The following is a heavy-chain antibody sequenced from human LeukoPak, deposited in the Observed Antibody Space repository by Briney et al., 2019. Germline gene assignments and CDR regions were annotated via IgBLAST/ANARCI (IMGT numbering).Heavy chain of an antibody. V-gene: IGHV3-7*01. CDR2: IKQDGSEK. J-gene: IGHJ4*02. D-gene: IGHD3-10*01. CDR3: ARDLPSPLLGYIGSETMAADY. Sequence: PGGSLRLSCAASGFTFSSYWMSWVRQAPGKGLEWVADIKQDGSEKYYVDSVKGRFTISRDNAKNSLYLQMNSLRAEDTAVYYCARDLPSPLLGYIGSETMAADYWGQGTLVTVSS. CDR1: GFTFSSYW.